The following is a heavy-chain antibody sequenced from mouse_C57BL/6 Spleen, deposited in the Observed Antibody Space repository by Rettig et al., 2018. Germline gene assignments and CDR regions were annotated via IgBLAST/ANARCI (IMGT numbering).Heavy chain of an antibody. CDR3: ARRDWDYFDY. Sequence: PGSGNTYYNEKFKGKATLTAEKSSSTAYMQLSSLTSEDSAVYFCARRDWDYFDYWGQGTTLTVSS. D-gene: IGHD4-1*01. V-gene: IGHV1-76*01. J-gene: IGHJ2*01. CDR2: PGSGNT.